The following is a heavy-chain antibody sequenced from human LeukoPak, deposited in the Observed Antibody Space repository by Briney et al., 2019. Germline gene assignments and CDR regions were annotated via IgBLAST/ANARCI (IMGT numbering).Heavy chain of an antibody. CDR2: IRYDGSNK. Sequence: GGSLRLSCAASGFTFSSYGMHWVRQAPGKVLEWVAFIRYDGSNKYYADSVKGRFTISRDNSKNTLYLQMNSLRAEDTAVYYCAKETDRIAVADYYMDVWGKGTTVTISS. CDR1: GFTFSSYG. D-gene: IGHD6-19*01. J-gene: IGHJ6*03. CDR3: AKETDRIAVADYYMDV. V-gene: IGHV3-30*02.